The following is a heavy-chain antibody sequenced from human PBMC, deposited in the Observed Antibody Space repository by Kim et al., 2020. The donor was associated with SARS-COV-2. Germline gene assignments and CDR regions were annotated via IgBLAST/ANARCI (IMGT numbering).Heavy chain of an antibody. J-gene: IGHJ3*02. D-gene: IGHD6-13*01. Sequence: SETLSLTCAVSGGSISSSNWWSWVRQPPGKGLEWIGEIYHSGSTNYNPSLKSRVTISVDKSKNQFSLKLSSVTAADTAVYYCARVGGDSSGWFAFDIWGQGTMVTVSS. CDR2: IYHSGST. V-gene: IGHV4-4*02. CDR3: ARVGGDSSGWFAFDI. CDR1: GGSISSSNW.